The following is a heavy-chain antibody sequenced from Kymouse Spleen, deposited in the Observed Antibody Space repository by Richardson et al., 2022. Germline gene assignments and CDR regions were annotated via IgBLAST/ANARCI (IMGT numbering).Heavy chain of an antibody. CDR1: GFTFSSYD. J-gene: IGHJ4*02. D-gene: IGHD1-26*01. V-gene: IGHV3-13*01. CDR2: IGTAGDT. CDR3: ARALVGATTSFDY. Sequence: EVQLVESGGGLVQPGGSLRLSCAASGFTFSSYDMHWVRQATGKGLEWVSAIGTAGDTYYPGSVKGRFTISRENAKNSLYLQMNSLRAGDTAVYYCARALVGATTSFDYWGQGTLVTVSS.